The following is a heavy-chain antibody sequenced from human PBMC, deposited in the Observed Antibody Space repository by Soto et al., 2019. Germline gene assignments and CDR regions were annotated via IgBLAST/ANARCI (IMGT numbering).Heavy chain of an antibody. CDR3: AKEGAGPQYYYYYGMDV. V-gene: IGHV3-23*01. CDR1: GFTFSSDA. CDR2: ISGSGGST. J-gene: IGHJ6*02. Sequence: GSLRLSCAASGFTFSSDAMSLVLHAPGKGLEWVSAISGSGGSTYYADSVKGRFTISRDNSKNTLYLQMNSLRAEDTAVYYCAKEGAGPQYYYYYGMDVWGQGTTVTVSS.